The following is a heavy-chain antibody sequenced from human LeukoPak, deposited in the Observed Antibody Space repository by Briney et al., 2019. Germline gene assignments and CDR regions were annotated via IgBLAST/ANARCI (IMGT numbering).Heavy chain of an antibody. CDR1: GGSISSYY. D-gene: IGHD5-18*01. CDR3: ASRGYSYGSLDY. J-gene: IGHJ4*02. V-gene: IGHV4-59*01. CDR2: IYYSGST. Sequence: SETLSLTCTVSGGSISSYYWSWIRQPPGKGLEWIGYIYYSGSTDYNPSLKSRVTISVDTSKNQFSLKLSSVTAADTAVYYCASRGYSYGSLDYWGQGTLVTVSS.